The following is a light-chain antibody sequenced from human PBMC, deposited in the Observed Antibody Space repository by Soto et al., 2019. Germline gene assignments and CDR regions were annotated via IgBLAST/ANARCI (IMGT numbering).Light chain of an antibody. Sequence: EIVLTQSPATLSLSPGERATLSCRASRSVSSYLAWYQQKPGQAPRLLIYGASTRATGIPARFSGSGSGTEFTLTISSLQSEDFAVYYCQQYNNWPPWTFGQGTKVDI. CDR3: QQYNNWPPWT. V-gene: IGKV3-15*01. CDR1: RSVSSY. J-gene: IGKJ1*01. CDR2: GAS.